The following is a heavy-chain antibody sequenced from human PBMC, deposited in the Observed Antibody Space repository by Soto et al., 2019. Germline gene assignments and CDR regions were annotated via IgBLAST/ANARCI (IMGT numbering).Heavy chain of an antibody. CDR2: ISAYNGNT. Sequence: ASVKVSCKASGYTFTSYGIRWVRQAPGHGLAWMGWISAYNGNTNYAQKLPGRVTMTTDTSTSTAYMELRSLRSDDTAVYYCGTDLVRTVRGVIITSTYYYYYGMDVWGQGTTVTVSS. CDR1: GYTFTSYG. CDR3: GTDLVRTVRGVIITSTYYYYYGMDV. D-gene: IGHD3-10*01. V-gene: IGHV1-18*04. J-gene: IGHJ6*02.